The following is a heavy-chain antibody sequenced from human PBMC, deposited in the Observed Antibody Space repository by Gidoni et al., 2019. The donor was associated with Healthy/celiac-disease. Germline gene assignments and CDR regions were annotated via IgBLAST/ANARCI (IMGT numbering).Heavy chain of an antibody. V-gene: IGHV4-39*01. CDR2: IYYSGRT. J-gene: IGHJ3*02. Sequence: QLQLQESGPGLVKPSETLSLTCTVPGGPIRSSSYYWGWIRQPPGKGLEWIGSIYYSGRTYYNPSLKSRVTISVDTSKNQFSLKLSSVTAADTAVYYCARQSPDYYDSSGYPTDAFDIWGQGTMVTVSS. D-gene: IGHD3-22*01. CDR1: GGPIRSSSYY. CDR3: ARQSPDYYDSSGYPTDAFDI.